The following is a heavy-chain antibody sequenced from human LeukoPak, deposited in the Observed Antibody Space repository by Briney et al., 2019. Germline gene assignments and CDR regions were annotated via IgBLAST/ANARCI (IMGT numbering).Heavy chain of an antibody. V-gene: IGHV1-18*01. D-gene: IGHD3-22*01. J-gene: IGHJ5*02. CDR1: GYTFTSYG. Sequence: ASVKVSCKASGYTFTSYGISWVRQAPGQGLEWMGWISAYNGNTNYAQKLQGRVTMTTDTSTSTAYMELGSLRSDDTAVYYCARVRFVYYDSSGPLGGWFDPWGQGTLVTVSS. CDR3: ARVRFVYYDSSGPLGGWFDP. CDR2: ISAYNGNT.